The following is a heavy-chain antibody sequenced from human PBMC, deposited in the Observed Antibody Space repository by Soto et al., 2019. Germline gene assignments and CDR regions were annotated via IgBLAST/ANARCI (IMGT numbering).Heavy chain of an antibody. CDR1: GFTFSSYE. Sequence: GGSLRLSCAASGFTFSSYEMNWVRQAPGKGLEWVSYISGSGSTIYYADSVKGRFTISRDNAKNSLYLQMNSLRAEDTAVYYCARGCGGDCYPSGAFDIWGQGTMVTVSS. CDR2: ISGSGSTI. J-gene: IGHJ3*02. V-gene: IGHV3-48*03. CDR3: ARGCGGDCYPSGAFDI. D-gene: IGHD2-21*02.